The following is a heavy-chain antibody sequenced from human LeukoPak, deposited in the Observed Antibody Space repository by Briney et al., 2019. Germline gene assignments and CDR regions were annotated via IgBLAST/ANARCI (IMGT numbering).Heavy chain of an antibody. V-gene: IGHV4-30-2*01. CDR1: GGSISSGGYS. J-gene: IGHJ2*01. CDR3: ARVRTTPDWYFDL. Sequence: PSQTLSLTCAVSGGSISSGGYSWSWIRQPPGKGLEWIGYIYHSGSTYYNPSLKSRVTISVDRSKNQFSLKLSSVTAADTAVYYCARVRTTPDWYFDLWGRGTLVTVSS. CDR2: IYHSGST. D-gene: IGHD4-11*01.